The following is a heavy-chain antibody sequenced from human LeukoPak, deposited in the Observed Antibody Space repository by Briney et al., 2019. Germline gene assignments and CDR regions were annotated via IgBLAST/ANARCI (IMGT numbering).Heavy chain of an antibody. CDR1: GFNFDDYG. Sequence: GGSLRLSCAASGFNFDDYGMSWVRQVPGKGLEWVSGINWNGGSTGYADSVKGRFTISRDNVKNSLYLQMNSLRAEDTAVYYCARVLRYCSGGNCYSGGLGYMDVWGKGTTVTISS. V-gene: IGHV3-20*04. D-gene: IGHD2-15*01. CDR3: ARVLRYCSGGNCYSGGLGYMDV. CDR2: INWNGGST. J-gene: IGHJ6*03.